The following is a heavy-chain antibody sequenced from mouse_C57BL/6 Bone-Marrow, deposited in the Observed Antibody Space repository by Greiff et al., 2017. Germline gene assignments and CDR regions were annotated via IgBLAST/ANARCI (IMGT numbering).Heavy chain of an antibody. V-gene: IGHV5-9-1*02. D-gene: IGHD1-1*01. CDR1: GFTFSSYA. J-gene: IGHJ2*01. Sequence: EVQGVESGEGLVKPGGSLKLSCAASGFTFSSYAMSWVRQTPEKRLEWVAYISSGGDYIYSADTVKGRFTISSNNASNTLYLQRSSLKSEDTAMYYGTRAATVFDYWGQGTTLTVSA. CDR2: ISSGGDYI. CDR3: TRAATVFDY.